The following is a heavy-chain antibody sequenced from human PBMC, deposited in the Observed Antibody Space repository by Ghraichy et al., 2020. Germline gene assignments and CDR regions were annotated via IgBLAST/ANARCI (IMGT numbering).Heavy chain of an antibody. V-gene: IGHV3-23*01. Sequence: GGSLRLSCAASGFTFSNYGMSWVRQAPGKGLEWVSVLSGNGGNIDYADSVKGLFIISRDNSKSTLYLQMNSLRVEDTAVYYCAVSFSAYFHYWGQGTLATFYS. J-gene: IGHJ4*02. CDR1: GFTFSNYG. CDR2: LSGNGGNI. CDR3: AVSFSAYFHY. D-gene: IGHD1-26*01.